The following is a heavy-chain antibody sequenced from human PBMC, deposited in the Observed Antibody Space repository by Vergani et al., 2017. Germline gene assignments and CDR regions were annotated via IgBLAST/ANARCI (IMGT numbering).Heavy chain of an antibody. CDR2: INPSGGST. CDR3: ARVAYYDFWSGYYNAGGYFDY. J-gene: IGHJ4*02. D-gene: IGHD3-3*01. V-gene: IGHV1-46*03. CDR1: DYTFTSYY. Sequence: QVQVVQSGAEVKKPGASVKVSCKASDYTFTSYYMHWVRQAPGQGLEWMGIINPSGGSTSYAQKFQGRVTMTRDTSTSTVYMELSSLRSEDTAVYYCARVAYYDFWSGYYNAGGYFDYWGQGTLVTVSS.